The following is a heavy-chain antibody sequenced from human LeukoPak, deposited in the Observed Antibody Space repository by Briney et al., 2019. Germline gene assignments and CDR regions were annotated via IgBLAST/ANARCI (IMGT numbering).Heavy chain of an antibody. CDR2: ISGSGGSK. CDR3: AKAQLPYFDWPDY. Sequence: GRSLRLSCPASGFTFSSYAMSWVRLEPGEGLGWVSAISGSGGSKYYADPVKGRFPIYRDNSKNPLYLQMTSLRAEDTAVYYCAKAQLPYFDWPDYWGQGTLVTVSS. V-gene: IGHV3-23*01. D-gene: IGHD3-9*01. J-gene: IGHJ4*02. CDR1: GFTFSSYA.